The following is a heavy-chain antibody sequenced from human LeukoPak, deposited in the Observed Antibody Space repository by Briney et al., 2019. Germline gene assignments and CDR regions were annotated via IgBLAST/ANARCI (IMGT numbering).Heavy chain of an antibody. CDR3: ARLYIAGYSRSTNYNWFDP. D-gene: IGHD6-13*01. Sequence: PSETLSLTCAVYGGSFSGYYWRWIRQPPGKGLEWIGEINHSGSTNYNPSIKSRVTISVDTSKNQFSLNLTSVTAADTAVYYCARLYIAGYSRSTNYNWFDPWGQGTLVTVSS. CDR2: INHSGST. V-gene: IGHV4-34*01. CDR1: GGSFSGYY. J-gene: IGHJ5*02.